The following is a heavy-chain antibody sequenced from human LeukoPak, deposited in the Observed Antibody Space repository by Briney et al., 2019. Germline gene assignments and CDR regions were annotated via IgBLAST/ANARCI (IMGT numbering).Heavy chain of an antibody. J-gene: IGHJ4*02. V-gene: IGHV3-64*01. D-gene: IGHD6-6*01. Sequence: GGSLRLSCAASGFTFSSYAMHWVRQAPGKGLEYVSAISSNGGSTYYANSVKGRFTISRDNSKNTLYLQMGSLRAEDMAVYYCATWGQLAFDYWGQGTLVTVSS. CDR2: ISSNGGST. CDR3: ATWGQLAFDY. CDR1: GFTFSSYA.